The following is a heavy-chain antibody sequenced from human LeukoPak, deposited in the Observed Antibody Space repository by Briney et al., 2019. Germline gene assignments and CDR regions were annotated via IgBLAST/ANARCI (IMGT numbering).Heavy chain of an antibody. CDR1: GYTFTGYY. D-gene: IGHD2-2*01. V-gene: IGHV1-2*04. CDR2: INPNSGGT. CDR3: ARSDRLPAPFDY. J-gene: IGHJ4*02. Sequence: ASVKVSCKASGYTFTGYYMHWVRQAPGQGLEWMGWINPNSGGTNYAQKFQGWVTMTRDTSISTAYMELNRLRSDDTAVYYCARSDRLPAPFDYWGQGTLVTVSS.